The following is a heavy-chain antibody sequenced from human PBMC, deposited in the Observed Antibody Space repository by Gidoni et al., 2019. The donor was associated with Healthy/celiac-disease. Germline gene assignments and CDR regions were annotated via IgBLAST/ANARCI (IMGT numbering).Heavy chain of an antibody. Sequence: QLQLQESGPGLVKPSETLSLTCTVSGGSISSSSYSWGGIRQPPGKGLELIGIIYYSGSTYYNPSLKSRVTISVDTSKNQFSLKLSSVTAADTAVYYCARPLEEYQLLPSDYWGQGTQVTVSS. J-gene: IGHJ4*02. V-gene: IGHV4-39*01. D-gene: IGHD2-2*01. CDR2: IYYSGST. CDR3: ARPLEEYQLLPSDY. CDR1: GGSISSSSYS.